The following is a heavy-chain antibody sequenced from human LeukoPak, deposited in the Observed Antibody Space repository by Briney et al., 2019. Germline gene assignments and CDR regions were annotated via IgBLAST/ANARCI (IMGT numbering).Heavy chain of an antibody. Sequence: SETLSLTCAVYGGSFGGYYWSWLRQPPGKGLEWIGEINHSGSTNYNPSLKSRVTTSVDTSKDQFSLKLSSVTAADTAVYYCARLEYYYQHRFDYWGQGTLVTVSS. CDR1: GGSFGGYY. J-gene: IGHJ4*02. CDR2: INHSGST. D-gene: IGHD3-10*01. CDR3: ARLEYYYQHRFDY. V-gene: IGHV4-34*01.